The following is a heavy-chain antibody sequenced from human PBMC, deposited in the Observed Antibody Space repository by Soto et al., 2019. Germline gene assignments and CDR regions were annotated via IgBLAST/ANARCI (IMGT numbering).Heavy chain of an antibody. Sequence: EAQLLESGGGLVQPGGSLRLSCTGSGITFSNYAMSWVRQAPGKGLEWVSTIDESDDITRYADSVKGRFTISRDKPKNTLYLQMNSLRAEDTAVYYFAPGWQMATIWTDWGQGTLVTVPS. CDR1: GITFSNYA. J-gene: IGHJ4*02. V-gene: IGHV3-23*01. CDR2: IDESDDIT. CDR3: APGWQMATIWTD. D-gene: IGHD5-12*01.